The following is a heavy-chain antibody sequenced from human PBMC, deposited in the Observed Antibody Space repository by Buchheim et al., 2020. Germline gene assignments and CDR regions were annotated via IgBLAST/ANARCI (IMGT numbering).Heavy chain of an antibody. D-gene: IGHD3-3*01. CDR1: GFTFSSYG. CDR2: ISYDGSNK. V-gene: IGHV3-30*18. Sequence: QVQLVESGGGVVQPGRSLRLSCAASGFTFSSYGMHWVRQAPGKGLEWVAVISYDGSNKYYADSVKGRFTISRDNSKNKLYLQMNSLRAEDTAVYYCAKDLSPTKRFTVDGRYYGMDVWGQGTT. J-gene: IGHJ6*02. CDR3: AKDLSPTKRFTVDGRYYGMDV.